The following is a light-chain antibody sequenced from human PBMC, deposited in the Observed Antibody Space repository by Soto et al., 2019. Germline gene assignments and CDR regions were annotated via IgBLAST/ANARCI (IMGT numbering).Light chain of an antibody. CDR3: QQCYSWPPT. J-gene: IGKJ1*01. CDR1: QGVGST. Sequence: EIVLTQSPGTLSLSQGERVTLSCRASQGVGSTLAWYRQQPGQAPRLLIYDASHRATGIPARFSGSGSGTDFTLTINSLEPEDFALYYCQQCYSWPPTFGQGTKVDIK. V-gene: IGKV3-11*01. CDR2: DAS.